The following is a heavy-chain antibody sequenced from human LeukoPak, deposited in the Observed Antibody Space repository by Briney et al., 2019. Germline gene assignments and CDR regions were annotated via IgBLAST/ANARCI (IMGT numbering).Heavy chain of an antibody. J-gene: IGHJ4*01. V-gene: IGHV4-59*01. Sequence: PSETLSLTCTVSGGSINSYYWSWIRQPPGKGLEWIGYIYYSGSTSYNPSLKCRVTISRDTSKNQFSLKLRSVTAADTAVYYCTSGGMVSGDFWGHGTLVTVSS. CDR2: IYYSGST. CDR3: TSGGMVSGDF. D-gene: IGHD2-8*01. CDR1: GGSINSYY.